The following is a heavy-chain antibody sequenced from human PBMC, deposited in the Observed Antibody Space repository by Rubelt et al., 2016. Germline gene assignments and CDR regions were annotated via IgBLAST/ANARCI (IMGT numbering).Heavy chain of an antibody. CDR2: IYDGGSPM. Sequence: PGGSLRLSCIASGYTFNSYRMNWVRQAPGKGLEWVSTIYDGGSPMYYADSVKGRFTLSRDKSRNTLYLQMSSLRVEDTEGYFCARAPYGDIAYNHFDKWGQGTLVTVSS. CDR1: GYTFNSYR. CDR3: ARAPYGDIAYNHFDK. D-gene: IGHD4/OR15-4a*01. V-gene: IGHV3-48*01. J-gene: IGHJ4*02.